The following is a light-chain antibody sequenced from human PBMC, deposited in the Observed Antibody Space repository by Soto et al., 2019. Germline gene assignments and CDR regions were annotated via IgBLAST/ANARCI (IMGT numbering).Light chain of an antibody. J-gene: IGKJ4*02. CDR1: QSISSW. Sequence: DIQMTQSPSTLSGSVGDRVTITCRAGQSISSWFAWYQQKRGKAPKLLIYGASRMHTGIPARFSGSGSGTDFTLTISSLEPEDFATYYCQQSYNFARTFGEGTKVDIK. V-gene: IGKV1-5*01. CDR2: GAS. CDR3: QQSYNFART.